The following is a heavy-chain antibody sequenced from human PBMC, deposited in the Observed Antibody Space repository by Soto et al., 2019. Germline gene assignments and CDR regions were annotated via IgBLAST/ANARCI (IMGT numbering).Heavy chain of an antibody. CDR3: TSSSGRYSGDY. CDR2: IRSKANSYAT. CDR1: GFTFSGSA. J-gene: IGHJ4*02. D-gene: IGHD1-26*01. V-gene: IGHV3-73*02. Sequence: EVQLVESGGGLVQPGGSLKLSCAASGFTFSGSAMHWVRQASGKGLEWVGRIRSKANSYATAYAASVKGKITISRDDSKNTAYTQMNSLKTEDAAVDYCTSSSGRYSGDYWGQRTLVAAPS.